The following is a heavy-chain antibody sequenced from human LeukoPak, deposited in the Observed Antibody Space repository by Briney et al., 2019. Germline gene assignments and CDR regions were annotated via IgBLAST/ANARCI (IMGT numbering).Heavy chain of an antibody. Sequence: GGSLRLSCAASGFTFSSYEMSWVRQAPGKGLEWVSYISSSGSTIYYADSVKGRFTISRDSSKNTVYLQMQNLRAEDTAVYYCTRDRDDSSVLHYFVYWGQGALVTVSS. CDR3: TRDRDDSSVLHYFVY. D-gene: IGHD3-22*01. CDR2: ISSSGSTI. CDR1: GFTFSSYE. J-gene: IGHJ4*02. V-gene: IGHV3-48*03.